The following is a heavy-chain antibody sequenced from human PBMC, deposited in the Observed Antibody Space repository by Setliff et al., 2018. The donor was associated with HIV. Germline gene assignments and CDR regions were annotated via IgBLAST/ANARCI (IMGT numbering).Heavy chain of an antibody. V-gene: IGHV4-4*07. J-gene: IGHJ4*02. Sequence: SETLSLTCAVSGGSISSDYWTWIRQPAGKGLEWIGRIYSSGATNYNPSLESRVTMSVDTSKNQFSLKLSSVTAADTAVYYCARGVRDNSGWSSYYFDYWGQGTLVTVSS. CDR1: GGSISSDY. CDR2: IYSSGAT. D-gene: IGHD6-19*01. CDR3: ARGVRDNSGWSSYYFDY.